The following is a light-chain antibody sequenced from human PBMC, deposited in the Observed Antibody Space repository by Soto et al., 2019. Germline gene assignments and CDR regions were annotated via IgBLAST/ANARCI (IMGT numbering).Light chain of an antibody. Sequence: DIVMTQSPRSLPFSPGWRSSSSGRSSQSLLHSNGYNYLDWYLQKPGQVPRLLIYGASNRATGVSARFSGSGSGTGFTLTISSLQSEDFAVYYCQQYHYWWTFGQGTKVDIK. CDR1: QSLLHSNGYNY. J-gene: IGKJ1*01. CDR3: QQYHYWWT. CDR2: GAS. V-gene: IGKV2-28*01.